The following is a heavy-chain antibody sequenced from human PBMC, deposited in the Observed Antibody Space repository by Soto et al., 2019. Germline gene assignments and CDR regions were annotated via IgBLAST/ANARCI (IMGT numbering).Heavy chain of an antibody. Sequence: ASVKVSCKVSGYTLTELSMHWVRQAPGKGLEWMGGFDPEDGETIYAQKFQGRVTMTEDTSTDTAYMELSSLRSEDTAVYYCATMGLILGYCSSTSCYPLPLDVWGQGTTVTVSS. J-gene: IGHJ6*02. D-gene: IGHD2-2*01. CDR3: ATMGLILGYCSSTSCYPLPLDV. CDR2: FDPEDGET. V-gene: IGHV1-24*01. CDR1: GYTLTELS.